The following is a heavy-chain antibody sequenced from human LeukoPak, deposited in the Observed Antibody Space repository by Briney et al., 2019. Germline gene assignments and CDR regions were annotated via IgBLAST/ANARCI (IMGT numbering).Heavy chain of an antibody. Sequence: ASVTVSFTAAGYTFTTYGTSWVRQAPGHPREWMGWISAYNGNTNYAQKLRGRVTMTTNTYTSTAYMELRSLRSDDTAVYYCARAIVDTAMVVWGQGTLVTVSS. CDR2: ISAYNGNT. CDR3: ARAIVDTAMVV. D-gene: IGHD5-18*01. J-gene: IGHJ4*02. V-gene: IGHV1-18*01. CDR1: GYTFTTYG.